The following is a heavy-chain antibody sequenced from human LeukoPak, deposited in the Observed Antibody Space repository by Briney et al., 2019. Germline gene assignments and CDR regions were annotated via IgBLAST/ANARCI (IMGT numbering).Heavy chain of an antibody. CDR1: GFTFDDYG. D-gene: IGHD3-10*01. CDR3: ARARGSGGSGSYSFFNY. Sequence: PGGSLRLSCVASGFTFDDYGTSWVRQAPGKGLEWVSGINWNGGSTGYADSVKGRFTISRDNAKNSLYLQMNSLRAEDTALYYCARARGSGGSGSYSFFNYWGQGTLVTVSS. CDR2: INWNGGST. V-gene: IGHV3-20*04. J-gene: IGHJ4*02.